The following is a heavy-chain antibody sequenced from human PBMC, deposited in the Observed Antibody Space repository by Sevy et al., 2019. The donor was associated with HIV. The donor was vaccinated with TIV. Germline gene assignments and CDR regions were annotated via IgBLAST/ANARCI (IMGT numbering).Heavy chain of an antibody. D-gene: IGHD1-1*01. Sequence: GGSRRLSCAASGFTFSTYGMHWVRQAPGKGLEWVAVISYDGFKTYYADSMKGRFTISRDNSKNTLYLQMNSLRVEDTALYFCAKDGGWYNYAPSDYWGLGTLVTVSS. V-gene: IGHV3-30*18. CDR2: ISYDGFKT. CDR1: GFTFSTYG. J-gene: IGHJ4*02. CDR3: AKDGGWYNYAPSDY.